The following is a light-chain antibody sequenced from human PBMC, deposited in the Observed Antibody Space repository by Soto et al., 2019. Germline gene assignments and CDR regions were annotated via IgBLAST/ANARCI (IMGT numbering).Light chain of an antibody. J-gene: IGLJ1*01. CDR2: DVS. CDR3: CSYEGSYTFYV. Sequence: QSVLTQPRSVSGSPGQSVTISCTGTSSDVGGYNYVSWYQQHPGKAPRLMIYDVSKRPSGVPDRFSGSKSGNTASLTISGRQAEDEADYYCCSYEGSYTFYVFGIGTKLTVL. V-gene: IGLV2-11*01. CDR1: SSDVGGYNY.